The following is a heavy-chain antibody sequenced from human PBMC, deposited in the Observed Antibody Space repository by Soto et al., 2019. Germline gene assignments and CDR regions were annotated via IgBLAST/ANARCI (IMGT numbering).Heavy chain of an antibody. V-gene: IGHV1-18*01. CDR2: ISPFNGHT. J-gene: IGHJ4*02. CDR3: ARDAGSESYLAY. Sequence: QVQLVQSGGEVKKPGASVKVSCKPSGYTFTNYVISWVRQAPGQGLEWMGWISPFNGHTKYAQKFQGRVTLTTDTSTSTAYMELRSLIYDDTAVYYCARDAGSESYLAYWGQGTRVTGSS. CDR1: GYTFTNYV. D-gene: IGHD1-26*01.